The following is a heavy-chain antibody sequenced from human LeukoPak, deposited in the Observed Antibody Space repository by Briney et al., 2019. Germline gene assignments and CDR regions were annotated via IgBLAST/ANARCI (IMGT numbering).Heavy chain of an antibody. CDR2: IYPGDSET. CDR1: GYSFTTYW. Sequence: GESLKISCKGSGYSFTTYWIGWVRQMPGKGLEWMGIIYPGDSETRYSPSLQGQVTISADKSNSTAYLQWSSLKASDTAMYYCARRPNDDDSSGYYYPFDYWGQGTQVTVSS. CDR3: ARRPNDDDSSGYYYPFDY. D-gene: IGHD3-22*01. J-gene: IGHJ4*02. V-gene: IGHV5-51*01.